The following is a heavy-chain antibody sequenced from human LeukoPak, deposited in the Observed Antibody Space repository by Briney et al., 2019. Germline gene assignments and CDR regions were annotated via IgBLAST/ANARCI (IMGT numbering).Heavy chain of an antibody. D-gene: IGHD2/OR15-2a*01. CDR3: ARVGEYYKREYYFDY. V-gene: IGHV3-48*02. J-gene: IGHJ4*02. CDR1: GFTFSSYS. CDR2: ISSSSSTI. Sequence: GSLRLSCAASGFTFSSYSMNWVRQAPGKGLEWVSYISSSSSTIYYADSVKGRFTISRDNAKNSLYLQMNSLRDEDTAVYYCARVGEYYKREYYFDYWGQGTLVTVSS.